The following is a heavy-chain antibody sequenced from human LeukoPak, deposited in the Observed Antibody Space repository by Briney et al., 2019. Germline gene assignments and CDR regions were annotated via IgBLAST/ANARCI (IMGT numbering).Heavy chain of an antibody. D-gene: IGHD6-13*01. CDR3: AREAAASHDAFDI. V-gene: IGHV3-30*04. CDR2: ISYDGSNK. CDR1: GFTFSSYA. J-gene: IGHJ3*02. Sequence: GGSLRLSCAASGFTFSSYAMHWVRQAPGKGLEWVAVISYDGSNKYYADSVKGRFTISRDNSKNTLYLQMNSLRAEDTAVYYCAREAAASHDAFDIWGQGTMVTVSS.